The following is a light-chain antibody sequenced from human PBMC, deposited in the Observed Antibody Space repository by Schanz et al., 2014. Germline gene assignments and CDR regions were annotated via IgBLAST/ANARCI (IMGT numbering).Light chain of an antibody. CDR1: QSVNRN. CDR2: GVS. V-gene: IGKV3-15*01. Sequence: DIVLTQSPGTLSLAPGDRATLSCRASQSVNRNFLAWYQQHSGQAPRLLMYGVSNRATGIPARFSGSGSGTEFALTISSLQSEDFAVYYCQHYYNWPRTFGQGTKVEIK. J-gene: IGKJ1*01. CDR3: QHYYNWPRT.